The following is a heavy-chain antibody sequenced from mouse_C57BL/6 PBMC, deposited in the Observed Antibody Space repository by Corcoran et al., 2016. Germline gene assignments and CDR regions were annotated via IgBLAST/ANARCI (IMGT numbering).Heavy chain of an antibody. Sequence: EVQLQQSGPELVKPGASVKISCKASGYTFTDYYMNWVKQSHGKSLEWIGDINPNNGGTSYNQKFKGKATLTVDKSSSTAYMELRSLTSEDSAVYYSARWAYGSDYWGQGTTLTVSS. D-gene: IGHD2-10*02. J-gene: IGHJ2*01. CDR1: GYTFTDYY. CDR3: ARWAYGSDY. V-gene: IGHV1-26*01. CDR2: INPNNGGT.